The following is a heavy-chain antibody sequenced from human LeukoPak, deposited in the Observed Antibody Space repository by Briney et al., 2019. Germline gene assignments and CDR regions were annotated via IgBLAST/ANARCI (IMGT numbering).Heavy chain of an antibody. Sequence: ASVNVSCKASGYTFTGYYMHWLRQAPGQGLEWMGWINPNSGGTNYAQKFQGWVTMTRDTSISTAYMELSRLRSDDTAVYYCARAYYYDSSGNAFDIWGQGTMVTVSS. CDR1: GYTFTGYY. D-gene: IGHD3-22*01. V-gene: IGHV1-2*04. CDR2: INPNSGGT. CDR3: ARAYYYDSSGNAFDI. J-gene: IGHJ3*02.